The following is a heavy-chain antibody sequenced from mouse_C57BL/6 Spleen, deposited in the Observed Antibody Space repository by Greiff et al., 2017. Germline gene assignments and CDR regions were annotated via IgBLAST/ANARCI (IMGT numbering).Heavy chain of an antibody. J-gene: IGHJ4*01. Sequence: QVQLKESGPGLVTPSQCLSITCTVSGFSFTSHGVDWVRQPPGKGLEWLGVICGGGSTNSNSALMSRLSISKDNSKSQVFLKMNSRQTDDTAMYYCSKQNDYDYAMDYWGQGTSVTVSS. D-gene: IGHD2-4*01. CDR1: GFSFTSHG. CDR3: SKQNDYDYAMDY. CDR2: ICGGGST. V-gene: IGHV2-9*01.